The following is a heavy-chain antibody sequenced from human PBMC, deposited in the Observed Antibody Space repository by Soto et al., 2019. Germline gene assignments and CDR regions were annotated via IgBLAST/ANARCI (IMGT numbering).Heavy chain of an antibody. CDR2: ISYDGSDQ. J-gene: IGHJ4*02. Sequence: PGGSLRLSCAASGFTFNIYGMHWVRQAPDKGLEWVALISYDGSDQYYADSVKGRFTISRDNSKYTLFLQMNSLRADDTAVYYCAKDQASGQGSFDSWGQGTLVTVSS. V-gene: IGHV3-30*18. CDR1: GFTFNIYG. CDR3: AKDQASGQGSFDS.